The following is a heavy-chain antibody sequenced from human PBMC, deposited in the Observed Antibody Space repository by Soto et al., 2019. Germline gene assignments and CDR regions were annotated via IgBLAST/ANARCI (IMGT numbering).Heavy chain of an antibody. CDR2: SIPIFGTA. CDR3: ATQTRLTIFGVVRKNGYFDY. Sequence: QVQLVQSGAEVKKPGSSVKVSCKASGDTFSSHAISWVRQAPGQGLEWMGESIPIFGTANNTQKIQGRVTITADKTTSTAYMELSSMRSEDTAVYYCATQTRLTIFGVVRKNGYFDYWGQGTLVTVSS. D-gene: IGHD3-3*01. J-gene: IGHJ4*02. CDR1: GDTFSSHA. V-gene: IGHV1-69*06.